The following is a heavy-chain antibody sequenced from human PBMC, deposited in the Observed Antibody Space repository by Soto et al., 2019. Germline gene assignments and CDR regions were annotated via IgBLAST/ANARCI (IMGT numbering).Heavy chain of an antibody. J-gene: IGHJ4*02. CDR3: ARGEGGVVIPFFDY. V-gene: IGHV1-69*04. D-gene: IGHD3-3*01. CDR2: IIPILGIA. CDR1: GGTFSSYA. Sequence: ASVKVSCKASGGTFSSYAISWVRQAPGQGLEWMGRIIPILGIANYAQKFQGRVTITADKSTSTAYMELSSLRSEDTAVYYCARGEGGVVIPFFDYWGQGTLVTVSS.